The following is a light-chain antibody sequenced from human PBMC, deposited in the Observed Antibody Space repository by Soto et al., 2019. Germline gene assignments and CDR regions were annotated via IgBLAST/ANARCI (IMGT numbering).Light chain of an antibody. J-gene: IGKJ5*01. CDR1: QTISSN. V-gene: IGKV3-15*01. Sequence: EIVMTPSPATLSVSPGERATLSCRASQTISSNLAWYQQKPGQAPRLLIYGASTRATGIPARFSGSGSGTEFTLTISSLQSEDLAVYYCQQRSNWPPITFGQGTRLEIK. CDR3: QQRSNWPPIT. CDR2: GAS.